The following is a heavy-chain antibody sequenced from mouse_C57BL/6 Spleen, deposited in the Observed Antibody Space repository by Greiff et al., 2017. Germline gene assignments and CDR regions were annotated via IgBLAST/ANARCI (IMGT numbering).Heavy chain of an antibody. J-gene: IGHJ2*01. V-gene: IGHV5-16*01. CDR3: ARERRGYDGYYDY. D-gene: IGHD2-3*01. CDR1: GFTFSDYY. Sequence: DVKLVESEGGLVQPGSSMKLSCTASGFTFSDYYMAWVRQVPEKGLEWVANINYDGSSTYYLDSLKSRFIISRDNAKNILYLQMSSLKSEDTATYYCARERRGYDGYYDYWGQGTTLTVSS. CDR2: INYDGSST.